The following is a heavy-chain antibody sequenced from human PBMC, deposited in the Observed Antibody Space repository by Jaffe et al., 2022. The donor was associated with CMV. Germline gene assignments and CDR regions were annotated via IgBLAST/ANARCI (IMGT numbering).Heavy chain of an antibody. D-gene: IGHD1-20*01. CDR1: GFTFDDCS. V-gene: IGHV3-9*01. Sequence: EVQLVESGGGLVQPGGSLRLSCAASGFTFDDCSMHWVRQTPGKGLEWVSGISWNSGTIGYADSVKGRFTISRDNAKNSLYLQMNSLRAEDTALYYCAKDGVFSRYNNGWYDHWGQGTLVTVSS. CDR3: AKDGVFSRYNNGWYDH. CDR2: ISWNSGTI. J-gene: IGHJ5*02.